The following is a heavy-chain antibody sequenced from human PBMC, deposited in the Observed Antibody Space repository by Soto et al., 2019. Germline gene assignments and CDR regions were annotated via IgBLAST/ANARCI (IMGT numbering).Heavy chain of an antibody. D-gene: IGHD2-8*01. CDR2: ISAYNGNT. Sequence: ASVKVSCKASGYTFTSYGISWVRQAPGQGLEWMGWISAYNGNTNYAQNLQGRVTMTTDTSTSTAYMELRSLRSDDTAVYYCARAYCSNGVCYPSYDYYYMDVWGKGTTVTVSS. J-gene: IGHJ6*03. V-gene: IGHV1-18*01. CDR1: GYTFTSYG. CDR3: ARAYCSNGVCYPSYDYYYMDV.